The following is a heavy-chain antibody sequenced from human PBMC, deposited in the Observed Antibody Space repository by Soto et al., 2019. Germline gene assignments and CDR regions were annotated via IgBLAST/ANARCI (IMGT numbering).Heavy chain of an antibody. CDR1: GFTFSSYA. Sequence: QVQLVESGGGVVRPGRSLRLSCAASGFTFSSYAMHWVRQAPGKGLEWVAVISYDGSNKYYADSVKGRFTLSRDNSKNTLYLQMNSLRAEDTAVYYCSLTMVRGVLYYIDNWGQGTLVTVSS. CDR2: ISYDGSNK. V-gene: IGHV3-30-3*01. CDR3: SLTMVRGVLYYIDN. J-gene: IGHJ4*02. D-gene: IGHD3-10*01.